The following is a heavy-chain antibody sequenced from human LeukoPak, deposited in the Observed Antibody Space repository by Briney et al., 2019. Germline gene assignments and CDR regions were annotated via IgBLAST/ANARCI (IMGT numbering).Heavy chain of an antibody. Sequence: SETLSLTCTVSGGSISSYYWSWIRQPPGKGLEWIGYIYYSGSTNYNPSLKSRVTISVDTSKNQFSLKLSSVTAADTAVYYCARERPYYYGSGGSKWYYYMDVWGKGTTVTVSS. CDR3: ARERPYYYGSGGSKWYYYMDV. CDR2: IYYSGST. J-gene: IGHJ6*03. CDR1: GGSISSYY. V-gene: IGHV4-59*01. D-gene: IGHD3-10*01.